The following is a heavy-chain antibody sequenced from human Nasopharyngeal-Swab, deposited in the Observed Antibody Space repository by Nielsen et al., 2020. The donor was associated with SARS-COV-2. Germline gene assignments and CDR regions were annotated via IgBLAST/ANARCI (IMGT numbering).Heavy chain of an antibody. V-gene: IGHV2-5*02. CDR2: IYWDDDK. CDR3: ARRRLVAVAGTGNWFDP. J-gene: IGHJ5*02. D-gene: IGHD6-19*01. Sequence: WIRQPPGKALEWLALIYWDDDKRYSPSLKSRLTITKDTSKNQVVLTMTNVDPVDTATYYCARRRLVAVAGTGNWFDPWGQGTLVTVSS.